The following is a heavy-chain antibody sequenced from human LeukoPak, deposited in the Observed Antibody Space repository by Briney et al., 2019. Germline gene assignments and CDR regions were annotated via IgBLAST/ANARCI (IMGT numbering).Heavy chain of an antibody. CDR3: ARQVTGHSDC. V-gene: IGHV5-51*01. Sequence: GESLQISCEGSGYIFTNYWIAWVRQVPGKGLEWMGIIYPGDSDTRYSPSFQGQVTISADKSISTAYLQWNSLKASDTAFYYCARQVTGHSDCWGQGSLVTVSS. J-gene: IGHJ4*02. D-gene: IGHD7-27*01. CDR1: GYIFTNYW. CDR2: IYPGDSDT.